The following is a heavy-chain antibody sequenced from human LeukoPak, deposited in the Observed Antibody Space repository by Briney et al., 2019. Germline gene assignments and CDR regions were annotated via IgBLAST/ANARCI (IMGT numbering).Heavy chain of an antibody. CDR3: ARALGAFDI. J-gene: IGHJ3*02. V-gene: IGHV4-34*01. CDR2: INHSGST. CDR1: GGSFSGYY. Sequence: PSETLSLTCAVYGGSFSGYYWSWIRQPPGKGLEWIGEINHSGSTNYNPSLKSRVTISVDKSKTQFSLKLSSVTAADTAVYYCARALGAFDIWGQGTMVTVS.